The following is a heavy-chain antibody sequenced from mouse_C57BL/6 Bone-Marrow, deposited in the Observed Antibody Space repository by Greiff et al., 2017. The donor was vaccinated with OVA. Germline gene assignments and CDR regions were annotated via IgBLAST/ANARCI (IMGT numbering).Heavy chain of an antibody. J-gene: IGHJ2*01. CDR2: IDPENGDT. V-gene: IGHV14-4*01. CDR3: TSYGNFDY. Sequence: VQLQQSGAELVRPGASVKLSCTASGFNIKDDYMHWVKQRPEQGLEWIGWIDPENGDTEYASKFQGKATITADTSSNPAYLQLSSLTSEDTAVYYCTSYGNFDYGGQGTTLTVAS. D-gene: IGHD2-1*01. CDR1: GFNIKDDY.